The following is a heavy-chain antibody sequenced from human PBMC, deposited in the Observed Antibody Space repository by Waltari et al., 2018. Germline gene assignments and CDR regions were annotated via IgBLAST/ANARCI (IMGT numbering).Heavy chain of an antibody. D-gene: IGHD3-16*01. Sequence: QVQLVQSGAEVKKPGASVRVSCKASGYTFTGYYIHWVRQVPGQGLECMGRINPNTGDTKFAQNFRVRVTMTRDTSISTAYMELSGLRSDDTAMYFCARREHFGDSLDYWGQGTLVAVSS. J-gene: IGHJ4*02. CDR2: INPNTGDT. CDR3: ARREHFGDSLDY. V-gene: IGHV1-2*06. CDR1: GYTFTGYY.